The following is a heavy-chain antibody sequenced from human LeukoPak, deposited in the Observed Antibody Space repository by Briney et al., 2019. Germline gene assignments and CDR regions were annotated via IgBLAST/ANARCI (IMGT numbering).Heavy chain of an antibody. Sequence: GGSLRLSCAASGFTFSSYWMSWVRQAPGKGLEWVANIKQDGNEKYYVDSVKGRFTISRDNAKNSLYLQMNSLRAEDTAVYYCARFVSSGWYNYYYYYMDVWGKGTTVTVSS. CDR3: ARFVSSGWYNYYYYYMDV. D-gene: IGHD6-19*01. CDR1: GFTFSSYW. J-gene: IGHJ6*03. CDR2: IKQDGNEK. V-gene: IGHV3-7*01.